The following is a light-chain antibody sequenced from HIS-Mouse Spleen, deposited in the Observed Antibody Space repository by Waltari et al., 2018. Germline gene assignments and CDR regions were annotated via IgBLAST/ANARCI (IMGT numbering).Light chain of an antibody. CDR2: GAS. CDR3: QQYGSSPYT. J-gene: IGKJ2*01. CDR1: QSVSSSY. V-gene: IGKV3-20*01. Sequence: GTLPCRASQSVSSSYLAWYQQKPGQAPRLLIYGASSRATGIPDRFSGSGSGTDFTLTISRLEPEDFAVYYCQQYGSSPYTFGQGTKLEIK.